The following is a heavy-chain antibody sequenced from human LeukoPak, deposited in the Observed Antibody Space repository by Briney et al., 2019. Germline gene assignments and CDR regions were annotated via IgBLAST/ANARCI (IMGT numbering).Heavy chain of an antibody. V-gene: IGHV3-7*01. CDR3: ARGPLRAYSGSHFDY. CDR1: GFTFSSYW. D-gene: IGHD1-26*01. CDR2: IKQDGSEE. Sequence: GGSLRLSCAASGFTFSSYWMSWVRQAPGKGLEWVANIKQDGSEEYYVDSVKGRFTISRDNAKNSLYLQMNSLRAEDTAVYYCARGPLRAYSGSHFDYWGQGTLVTVSS. J-gene: IGHJ4*02.